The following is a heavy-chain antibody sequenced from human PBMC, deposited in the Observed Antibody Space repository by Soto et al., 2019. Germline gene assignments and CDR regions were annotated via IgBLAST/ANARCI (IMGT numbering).Heavy chain of an antibody. V-gene: IGHV3-48*03. Sequence: RRLSCAASGFTFSSYEMNWVRQAPGKGLEWVSYISSSGSTIYYADSVKGRFTISRDNAKNSLYLQMNSLRAEDTAVYYCARDGEYYYYYGMDAWGQGTKVTVSS. D-gene: IGHD7-27*01. CDR2: ISSSGSTI. CDR3: ARDGEYYYYYGMDA. J-gene: IGHJ6*02. CDR1: GFTFSSYE.